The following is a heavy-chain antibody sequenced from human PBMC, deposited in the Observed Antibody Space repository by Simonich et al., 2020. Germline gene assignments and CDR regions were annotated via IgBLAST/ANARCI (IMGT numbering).Heavy chain of an antibody. CDR2: SNPNSGGT. J-gene: IGHJ6*03. V-gene: IGHV1-2*02. D-gene: IGHD6-6*01. Sequence: QVQLVQSGAEVKKPGASVKVSCKASGYTFTGYYMHWVRQAPGQGLGWMGWSNPNSGGTNYAQKFQGRVTMTRDTSISTAYMELSRLRSDDTAVYYCARDRAARYYYYYYMDVWGKGTTVTVSS. CDR3: ARDRAARYYYYYYMDV. CDR1: GYTFTGYY.